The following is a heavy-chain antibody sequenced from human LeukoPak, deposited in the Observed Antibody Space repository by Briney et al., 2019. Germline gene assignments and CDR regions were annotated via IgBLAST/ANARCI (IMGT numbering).Heavy chain of an antibody. CDR3: AKDQRFLEWLLYGVFDY. Sequence: GGSLRLSCSASGFIFSNFGMHWVRQAPGKGPEWVAFIRFDGSNKYYADSVKGRFTISRDNSKNTLYLQMNSLRVEDTAVYYCAKDQRFLEWLLYGVFDYWGQGTLVTVSS. CDR1: GFIFSNFG. J-gene: IGHJ4*02. CDR2: IRFDGSNK. D-gene: IGHD3-3*01. V-gene: IGHV3-30*02.